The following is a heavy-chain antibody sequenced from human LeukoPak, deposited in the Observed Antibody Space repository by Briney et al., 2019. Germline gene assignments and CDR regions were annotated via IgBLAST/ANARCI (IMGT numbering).Heavy chain of an antibody. CDR1: GYTFTGYY. CDR3: AREDRGYYDSSGYGY. D-gene: IGHD3-22*01. V-gene: IGHV1-2*02. Sequence: ASVKVSCKASGYTFTGYYMHWVRQAAGQGLEWMGWINPNSGGTNYAQKFQGRVTMTRDTSISTAYMELSRLRSDDTAVYYCAREDRGYYDSSGYGYWGQGTLVTVSS. J-gene: IGHJ4*02. CDR2: INPNSGGT.